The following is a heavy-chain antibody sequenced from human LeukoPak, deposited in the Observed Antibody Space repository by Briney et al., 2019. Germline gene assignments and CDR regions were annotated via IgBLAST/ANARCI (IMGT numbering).Heavy chain of an antibody. D-gene: IGHD3-22*01. J-gene: IGHJ2*01. Sequence: SQTLSLTCTVSGGSISSGSYYWSWIRQPAGKGLEWIGRIYTSGSTNYNPSLKSRVTISVDTSKNQFSLKLSSVTAADTAVYYRAREDYYDSSGYYWYFDLWGRGTLVTVSS. V-gene: IGHV4-61*02. CDR2: IYTSGST. CDR3: AREDYYDSSGYYWYFDL. CDR1: GGSISSGSYY.